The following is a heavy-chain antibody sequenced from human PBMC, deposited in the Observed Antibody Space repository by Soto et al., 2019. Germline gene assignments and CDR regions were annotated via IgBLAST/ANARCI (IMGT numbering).Heavy chain of an antibody. CDR2: IYYSGST. D-gene: IGHD1-20*01. Sequence: SETLSLTCTVSGGSISSYYWSWIRQPPGKGLEWIGYIYYSGSTNYNPSLKSRVTISIDTSKNQFSLKLSSVTAAIGPIPRPPITRGDAFDIWGQGTMVTVSS. V-gene: IGHV4-59*01. J-gene: IGHJ3*02. CDR1: GGSISSYY. CDR3: PITRGDAFDI.